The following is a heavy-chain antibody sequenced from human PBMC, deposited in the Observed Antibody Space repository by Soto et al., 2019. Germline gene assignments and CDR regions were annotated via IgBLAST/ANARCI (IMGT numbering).Heavy chain of an antibody. CDR2: ISYDGRDK. J-gene: IGHJ4*02. Sequence: PGGSLRLSCVASGFTFSDYAMHWVRQAPGKGLEWVTLISYDGRDKYYADSVKGRFTFSRDNSKNTLYLQMNSLKPEDTAVYYCARDAETVTTAYFFDYRGQGASVIVSS. V-gene: IGHV3-30*04. CDR1: GFTFSDYA. CDR3: ARDAETVTTAYFFDY. D-gene: IGHD4-17*01.